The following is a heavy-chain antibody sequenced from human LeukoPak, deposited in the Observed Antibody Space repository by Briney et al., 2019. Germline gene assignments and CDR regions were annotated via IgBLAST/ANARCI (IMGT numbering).Heavy chain of an antibody. CDR2: ISGSGDVT. Sequence: PGGSLRLSCAASGFTFGSYAITWVRQAPGKGLEWVSCISGSGDVTYYADSVKGRFTISRDNSKSTLLLQMNSLRAEDTALYYCAKNSKCYSGSDFWGQGTLVTVSS. CDR1: GFTFGSYA. J-gene: IGHJ4*02. CDR3: AKNSKCYSGSDF. D-gene: IGHD2-15*01. V-gene: IGHV3-23*01.